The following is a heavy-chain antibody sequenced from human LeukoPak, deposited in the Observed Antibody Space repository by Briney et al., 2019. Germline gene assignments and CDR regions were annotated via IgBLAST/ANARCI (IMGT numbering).Heavy chain of an antibody. CDR2: ISGSDGST. D-gene: IGHD2-15*01. Sequence: GGSLRLSCTASGFTFSNYAMSWVRQAPGKGLEWVTTISGSDGSTYYADSMKGRFTTSRDNSKNTLYLQMNSLRVEDTAIYYCAKGRGYCTGGSCYSDYWGQGTLVTVSS. CDR1: GFTFSNYA. J-gene: IGHJ4*02. V-gene: IGHV3-23*01. CDR3: AKGRGYCTGGSCYSDY.